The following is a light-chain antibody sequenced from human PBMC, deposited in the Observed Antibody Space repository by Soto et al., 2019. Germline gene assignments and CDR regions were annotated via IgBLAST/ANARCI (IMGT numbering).Light chain of an antibody. CDR2: GAS. J-gene: IGKJ5*01. CDR1: QSVTTR. V-gene: IGKV3-20*01. CDR3: QQCYKSPRT. Sequence: IVLTQSPGTLSLSPGERVTLSCRASQSVTTRLAWYQHKPGQAPTLLMSGASNMASGVPFRFSGSGSGTDFTLTISSLEPEDFAPYYCQQCYKSPRTFGQGTRLEIK.